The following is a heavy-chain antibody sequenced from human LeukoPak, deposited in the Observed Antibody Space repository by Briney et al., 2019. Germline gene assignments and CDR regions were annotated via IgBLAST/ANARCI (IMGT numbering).Heavy chain of an antibody. J-gene: IGHJ4*02. D-gene: IGHD6-19*01. V-gene: IGHV1-2*02. Sequence: ASVKVSCKASGYTFTSYYLHWVRQAPGQGLEWMGWINPNSGGTNYAQKFQGRVTMTRDTSISTAYMELSRLRSDDAAIYYCARDGDRYGSGCYDYWGQGTLVTVSS. CDR2: INPNSGGT. CDR1: GYTFTSYY. CDR3: ARDGDRYGSGCYDY.